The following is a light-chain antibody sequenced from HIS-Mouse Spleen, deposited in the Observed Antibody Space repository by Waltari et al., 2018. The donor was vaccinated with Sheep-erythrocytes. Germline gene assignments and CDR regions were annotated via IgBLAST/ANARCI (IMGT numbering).Light chain of an antibody. Sequence: DIQMTQSPSYLSASVGDRVTITCQASQDISNYLNWYQQKPGKAPKLLIYDASNLETGVPSRFNGSGSGTDFTFTISSLQPEDIATYYCQQYDNRLTFGGGTKVEIK. CDR3: QQYDNRLT. CDR2: DAS. J-gene: IGKJ4*01. CDR1: QDISNY. V-gene: IGKV1-33*01.